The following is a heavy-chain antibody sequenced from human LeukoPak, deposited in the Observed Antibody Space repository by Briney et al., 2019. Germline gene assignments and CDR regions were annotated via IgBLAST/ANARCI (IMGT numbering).Heavy chain of an antibody. V-gene: IGHV3-23*01. Sequence: GGSLRLSCEASGFAFSNHATTWVRQAPGEGLQWVSTISDTGKTTFYRDSVRGRFTISRDISNNTLYLQMDGLRADDTAVYYCARGGAYDYGVLDAWGQGTLVTVSS. D-gene: IGHD4/OR15-4a*01. CDR1: GFAFSNHA. J-gene: IGHJ5*02. CDR3: ARGGAYDYGVLDA. CDR2: ISDTGKTT.